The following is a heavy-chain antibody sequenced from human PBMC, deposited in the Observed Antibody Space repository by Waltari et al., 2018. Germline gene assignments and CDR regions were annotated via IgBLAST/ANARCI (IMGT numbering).Heavy chain of an antibody. V-gene: IGHV1-2*02. Sequence: QVHLVQSGAEVRKPGASVKVSCKGSGYTFSGYYIQWQRQDPGQGLEGMGWMDPNNGGQKLEQKVQGRVTMTRDTSINTVYMELSSLGSDDTAIYYCARDLYDSRVPGDYFDYWGQGTLVTVSS. J-gene: IGHJ4*02. CDR3: ARDLYDSRVPGDYFDY. D-gene: IGHD3-16*01. CDR1: GYTFSGYY. CDR2: MDPNNGGQ.